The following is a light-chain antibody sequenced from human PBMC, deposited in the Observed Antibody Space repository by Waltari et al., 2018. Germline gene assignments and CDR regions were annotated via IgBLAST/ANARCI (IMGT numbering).Light chain of an antibody. CDR1: KLGDKY. CDR2: QKS. V-gene: IGLV3-1*01. J-gene: IGLJ1*01. Sequence: SYELTQPPSVSVSPGQTASITCSGVKLGDKYACWYQQKTGHAPGLVNDQKSERPSGNLERFSGSNSGNTATRTISGTQAMDEADYYCQAWDSSTARKVFGTGTKVTVL. CDR3: QAWDSSTARKV.